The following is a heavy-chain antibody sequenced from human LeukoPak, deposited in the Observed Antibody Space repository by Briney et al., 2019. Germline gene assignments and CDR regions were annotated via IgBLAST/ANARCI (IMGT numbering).Heavy chain of an antibody. J-gene: IGHJ4*02. V-gene: IGHV4-39*01. CDR3: ARRPALWPRPEVYFDY. CDR2: IYYSGST. D-gene: IGHD2-21*01. CDR1: GGSISSSSYY. Sequence: SETLSLTCTVSGGSISSSSYYWGWIRQPPGKGLEWIGSIYYSGSTYYNPSLKSRVTISVDTSKNQFSLKLSSVTAADTAVYYCARRPALWPRPEVYFDYWGQGTLVTVSS.